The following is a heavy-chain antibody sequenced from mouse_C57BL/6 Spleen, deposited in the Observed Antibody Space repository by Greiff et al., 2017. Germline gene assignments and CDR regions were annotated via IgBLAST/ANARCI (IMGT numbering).Heavy chain of an antibody. D-gene: IGHD1-1*01. J-gene: IGHJ2*01. V-gene: IGHV1-22*01. CDR3: ASYYYGSSPFDY. CDR1: GYTFTDYN. Sequence: VQLQQSGPELVKPGASVKMSCKASGYTFTDYNMHWVKQSHGKSLEWIGYINPNNGGTSYNQKFKGKATLTVNKSSSTAYMERRSLTSEDSAVYYCASYYYGSSPFDYWGQGTTLTVSS. CDR2: INPNNGGT.